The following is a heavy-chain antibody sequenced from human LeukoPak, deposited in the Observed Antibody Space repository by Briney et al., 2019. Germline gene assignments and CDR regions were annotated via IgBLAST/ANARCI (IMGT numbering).Heavy chain of an antibody. CDR3: ARADRLHGGPYLIGP. D-gene: IGHD2-21*01. V-gene: IGHV1-2*02. CDR2: INPNSGGT. Sequence: VSVKVSCKTSGYSFTDYYMHWVRQAPGQGLEWMGWINPNSGGTSSAQKFQGRVTMTRDTSISTVYMEVSWLTSDDTAIYYCARADRLHGGPYLIGPWGQGTLVTVSS. CDR1: GYSFTDYY. J-gene: IGHJ5*02.